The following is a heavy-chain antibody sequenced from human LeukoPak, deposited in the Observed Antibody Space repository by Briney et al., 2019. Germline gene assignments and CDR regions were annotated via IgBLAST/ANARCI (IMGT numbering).Heavy chain of an antibody. CDR2: IYQSGIT. CDR3: ARVAFYGAIPDDV. D-gene: IGHD2-21*01. Sequence: SQTLSLTCPVSGGSISSGGYSWSWIRQPPGKGLEWIGYIYQSGITHYNSSVKSRVTISIDTSKNQFSLKLSSVTAADTAVYYCARVAFYGAIPDDVWGQGTMVTVSS. J-gene: IGHJ3*01. V-gene: IGHV4-30-2*01. CDR1: GGSISSGGYS.